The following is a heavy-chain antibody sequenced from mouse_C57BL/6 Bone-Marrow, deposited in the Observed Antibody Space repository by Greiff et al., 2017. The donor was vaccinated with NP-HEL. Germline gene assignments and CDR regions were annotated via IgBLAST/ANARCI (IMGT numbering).Heavy chain of an antibody. CDR3: ARYDTTVVDY. J-gene: IGHJ2*01. Sequence: VQLQQSGPVLVKPGASVKMSCKASGYTFTDYYMNWVKQSHGKSLEWIGVINPYNGGTSYNQKFKGKATLTVDKSSSTAYMELNSLTSEDSAVYYCARYDTTVVDYWGQGTTLTVSS. CDR1: GYTFTDYY. CDR2: INPYNGGT. V-gene: IGHV1-19*01. D-gene: IGHD1-1*01.